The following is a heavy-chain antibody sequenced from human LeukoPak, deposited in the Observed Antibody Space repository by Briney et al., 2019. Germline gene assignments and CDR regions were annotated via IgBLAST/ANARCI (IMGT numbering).Heavy chain of an antibody. D-gene: IGHD2-2*01. Sequence: GESLKISCKGSGYSFTSYWISWVRQMPGKGLEWMGIIYPGDSDTRYSPSFQGQVTISADKSISTAYLQWSSLKASDTAMYYCARHLGYCSSTSCAWFDPWGQGTLVTVSS. CDR2: IYPGDSDT. CDR3: ARHLGYCSSTSCAWFDP. V-gene: IGHV5-51*01. CDR1: GYSFTSYW. J-gene: IGHJ5*02.